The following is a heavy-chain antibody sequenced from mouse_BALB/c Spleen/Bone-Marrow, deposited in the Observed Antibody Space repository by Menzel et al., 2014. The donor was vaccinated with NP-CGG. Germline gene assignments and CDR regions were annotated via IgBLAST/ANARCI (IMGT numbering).Heavy chain of an antibody. CDR2: INSDGGRT. J-gene: IGHJ3*01. Sequence: EVMLVESGGGLVKPGESLKLSCESTDYDFTSHDMSWVRKTPEQRLELVAAINSDGGRTYYPDTMKSRFIISRDNSKKTLYLQMSSRMSEDTAFDYCARNGDYYGSSLVAYWDQGTLVTVSA. CDR1: DYDFTSHD. CDR3: ARNGDYYGSSLVAY. D-gene: IGHD1-1*01. V-gene: IGHV5-2*03.